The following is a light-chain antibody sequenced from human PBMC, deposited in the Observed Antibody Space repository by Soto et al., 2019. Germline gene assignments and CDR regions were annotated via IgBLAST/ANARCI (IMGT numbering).Light chain of an antibody. CDR2: DAY. Sequence: EIVLTQSPATLSLSPGERATLSCRASQYITIYLAWYQQKPGQAPRLLIYDAYNRATGIQARFSGSGSGTDFTLTISSLEPDDFAVYYCKQRADWPITFGQGTRLEIK. CDR1: QYITIY. J-gene: IGKJ5*01. CDR3: KQRADWPIT. V-gene: IGKV3-11*01.